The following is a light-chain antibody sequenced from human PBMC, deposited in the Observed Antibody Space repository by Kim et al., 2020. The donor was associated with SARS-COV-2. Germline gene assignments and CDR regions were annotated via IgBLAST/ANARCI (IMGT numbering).Light chain of an antibody. J-gene: IGLJ2*01. V-gene: IGLV3-1*01. CDR1: NLGDKY. Sequence: SYELTQPPSVSVSPGQTASITCSGDNLGDKYACWYQQKPGQSPVLVISEDSKRPSGIPERFSGSKSGNTATLTISGTQAMDEADYYCQAWDSSTAVFGGGTQLTVL. CDR2: EDS. CDR3: QAWDSSTAV.